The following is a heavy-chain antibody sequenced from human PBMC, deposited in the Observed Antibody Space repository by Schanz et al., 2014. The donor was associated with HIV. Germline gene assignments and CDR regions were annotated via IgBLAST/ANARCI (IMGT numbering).Heavy chain of an antibody. CDR2: IYYDGTNK. J-gene: IGHJ4*02. V-gene: IGHV3-33*01. Sequence: QVHLVESGGGVVQPGRSLRLSCVASGFSFRTFGMHWVRQAPGKGREWVALIYYDGTNKYYTDSVKGRFTISRDNSKNTLYLQMNSLRAEDTSVYYCARGFQGFDYWGQGTLVTVSS. CDR3: ARGFQGFDY. CDR1: GFSFRTFG. D-gene: IGHD3-10*01.